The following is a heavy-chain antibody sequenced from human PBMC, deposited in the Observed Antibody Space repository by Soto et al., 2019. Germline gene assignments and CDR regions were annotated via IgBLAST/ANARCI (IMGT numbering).Heavy chain of an antibody. CDR3: ARGPSGSYYLDY. CDR2: IIPIFGTA. Sequence: SVKVSCKASGGTFSSYAISWVRQAPGQGLEWMGGIIPIFGTANYAQKFQGRVTITADESTSTAYMELSSLRSEDTAVYYCARGPSGSYYLDYWGQGTLVTVSS. D-gene: IGHD1-26*01. V-gene: IGHV1-69*13. J-gene: IGHJ4*02. CDR1: GGTFSSYA.